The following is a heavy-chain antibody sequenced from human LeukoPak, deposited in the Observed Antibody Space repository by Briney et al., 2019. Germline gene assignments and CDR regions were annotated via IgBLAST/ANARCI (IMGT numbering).Heavy chain of an antibody. V-gene: IGHV3-30-3*01. D-gene: IGHD3-22*01. J-gene: IGHJ4*02. Sequence: GRSLRLSCAASGFTFSSYAMHWVRQALGKGLEWVAVISYDGSNKYYADSVKGRFTISRDNSKNTLYLQMNSLRAEDTAVYYCARDWDDSSGYCDYWGQGTLVTVSS. CDR1: GFTFSSYA. CDR2: ISYDGSNK. CDR3: ARDWDDSSGYCDY.